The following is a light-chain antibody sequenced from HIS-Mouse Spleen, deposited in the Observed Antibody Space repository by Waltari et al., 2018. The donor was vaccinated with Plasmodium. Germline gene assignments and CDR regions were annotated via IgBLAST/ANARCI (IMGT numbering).Light chain of an antibody. V-gene: IGLV2-14*03. J-gene: IGLJ2*01. Sequence: QSVLTQPASVSGSPGQSFPISSTGTSSDVGGYKYVSWYQQHPGKTPKLMIYDVSNRPSGVSNRFSGSKSGNTASLTISGLQAEDEADYYCSSYTSSSTQVVFGGGTKLTVL. CDR3: SSYTSSSTQVV. CDR2: DVS. CDR1: SSDVGGYKY.